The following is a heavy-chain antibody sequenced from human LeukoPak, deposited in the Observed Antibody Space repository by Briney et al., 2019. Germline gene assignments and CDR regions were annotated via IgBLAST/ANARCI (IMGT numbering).Heavy chain of an antibody. J-gene: IGHJ4*02. CDR2: ISGSGGST. CDR1: GFTFSSYA. V-gene: IGHV3-23*01. D-gene: IGHD6-19*01. CDR3: AREKIAVAGLFDY. Sequence: RGSLRLSCAASGFTFSSYAMSWIRQAPGKGLEWVSAISGSGGSTYYADSVKGRFTISRDNSKNTLYLQMNSLRAEDTAVYYCAREKIAVAGLFDYWGQGTLVTVSS.